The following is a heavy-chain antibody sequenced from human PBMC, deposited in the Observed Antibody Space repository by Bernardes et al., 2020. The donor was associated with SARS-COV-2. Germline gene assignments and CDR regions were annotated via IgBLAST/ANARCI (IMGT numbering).Heavy chain of an antibody. CDR1: GGSISSRSHY. CDR3: ARAPYFDGTRYPNWFDP. D-gene: IGHD3-22*01. J-gene: IGHJ5*02. V-gene: IGHV4-39*01. Sequence: ATLSLTCTVSGGSISSRSHYWGWIRQPPGKGLDYIGVVHYGGDTYYNPSLKSRITISVDTSKNQFSLKLSSVTAADTAVYYCARAPYFDGTRYPNWFDPWGQGTLVTVSS. CDR2: VHYGGDT.